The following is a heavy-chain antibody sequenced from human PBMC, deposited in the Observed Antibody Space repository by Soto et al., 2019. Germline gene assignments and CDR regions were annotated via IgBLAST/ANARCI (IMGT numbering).Heavy chain of an antibody. CDR1: GGSISSYY. Sequence: SETLSLTCTVSGGSISSYYWSWIRQPPGKGLEWIGYIYYSGSTNYNPSLKSRVTISVDTSKNQFSLKLSSVTAADTAVYYCARVSGGYCSGGSCYDDRGYYFDYWGQGTLVTVSS. J-gene: IGHJ4*02. V-gene: IGHV4-59*01. CDR3: ARVSGGYCSGGSCYDDRGYYFDY. CDR2: IYYSGST. D-gene: IGHD2-15*01.